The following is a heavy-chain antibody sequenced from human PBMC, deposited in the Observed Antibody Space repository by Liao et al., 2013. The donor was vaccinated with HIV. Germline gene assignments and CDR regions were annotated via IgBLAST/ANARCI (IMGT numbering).Heavy chain of an antibody. V-gene: IGHV4-4*07. J-gene: IGHJ3*01. D-gene: IGHD3-22*01. CDR2: LNSSGRT. CDR1: GASINTDH. CDR3: AREFRYDSSGEAFDV. Sequence: QVQLEESGPGLVKPSETLSLTCTVSGASINTDHWSWIRQPAGKGLEWIGRLNSSGRTRYNPSLKSRVSMSADTSKNHFSLRLNSLTAADTAVYYCAREFRYDSSGEAFDVWGHGTMVTVSS.